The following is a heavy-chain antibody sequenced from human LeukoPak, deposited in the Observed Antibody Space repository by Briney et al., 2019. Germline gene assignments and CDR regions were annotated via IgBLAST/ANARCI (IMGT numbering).Heavy chain of an antibody. CDR2: ISGNGGST. Sequence: GGSLRLSCAASGFTFSNAWMSWVRQAPGKGLEWVSAISGNGGSTYYADSVKGRFTISRDNSKNTLYLQMNSLRAEDTAVYYCAKISPYGGNSAWGQGTLVTVSS. D-gene: IGHD4-23*01. CDR3: AKISPYGGNSA. J-gene: IGHJ4*02. V-gene: IGHV3-23*01. CDR1: GFTFSNAW.